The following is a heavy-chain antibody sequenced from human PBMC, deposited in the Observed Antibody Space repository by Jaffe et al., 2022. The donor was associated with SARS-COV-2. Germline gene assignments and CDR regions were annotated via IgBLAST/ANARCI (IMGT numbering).Heavy chain of an antibody. D-gene: IGHD1-26*01. CDR3: ARTSPLVNSGSLNWHFDL. CDR1: GGSISSGGHY. CDR2: IYYAGST. J-gene: IGHJ2*01. Sequence: QVQLQESGPGLVKPSQTLFLTCTVSGGSISSGGHYWSWIRQPPGEGLEWLGYIYYAGSTYYNPSFESRLTISLDRPKSQFSLKLSSMTAADTAVYYCARTSPLVNSGSLNWHFDLWGRGTLVTVSS. V-gene: IGHV4-30-4*01.